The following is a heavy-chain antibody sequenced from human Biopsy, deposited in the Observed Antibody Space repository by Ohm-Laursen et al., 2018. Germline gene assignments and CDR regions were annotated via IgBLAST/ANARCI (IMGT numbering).Heavy chain of an antibody. CDR1: GITTRSYW. D-gene: IGHD3-22*01. Sequence: SLRLSCTASGITTRSYWMSWIRQAPGKGLEWVANIHQDESEKYYVDSVEGRFTISRDNAKNSLYLQMNSLRAEDTAVYYCAREGASGHYYDSSGDFDYWGQGTLVTVSS. J-gene: IGHJ4*02. CDR3: AREGASGHYYDSSGDFDY. V-gene: IGHV3-7*01. CDR2: IHQDESEK.